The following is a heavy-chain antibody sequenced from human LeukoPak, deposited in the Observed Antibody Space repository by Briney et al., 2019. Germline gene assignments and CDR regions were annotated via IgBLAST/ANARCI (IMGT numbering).Heavy chain of an antibody. Sequence: GGSLRLSCAASGFTVSSNYINWVRQAPGKGLEWVSVIYSGGNRYYADSVKGRFTISKDHSKNTVYLQMNSLRAEDTAVYYCARELTRWGQGTLVTVSS. CDR1: GFTVSSNY. V-gene: IGHV3-66*01. CDR3: ARELTR. CDR2: IYSGGNR. J-gene: IGHJ4*02.